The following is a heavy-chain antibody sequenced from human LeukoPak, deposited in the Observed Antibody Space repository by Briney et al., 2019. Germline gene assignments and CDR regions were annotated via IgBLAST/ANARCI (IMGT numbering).Heavy chain of an antibody. V-gene: IGHV3-15*01. Sequence: GGSLRLSYAASGFTLSNAWMTWVRQAPEKGLEWVGRIKSKTDGGTTDYAAPVRDRFTISRDDSRNTVYLQMNSLKNEDTDVYYCMTDRDYYDRGWYYYVDFWGQGTLVTVSS. CDR2: IKSKTDGGTT. CDR1: GFTLSNAW. J-gene: IGHJ4*02. D-gene: IGHD3-22*01. CDR3: MTDRDYYDRGWYYYVDF.